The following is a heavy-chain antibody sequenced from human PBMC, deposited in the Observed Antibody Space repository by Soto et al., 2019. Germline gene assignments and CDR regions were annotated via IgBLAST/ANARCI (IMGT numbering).Heavy chain of an antibody. J-gene: IGHJ4*01. Sequence: ASVKVSCKASGYSFNRNYIHWVRQAPGQGLEWMGIINPSGGTTTDAQEFQGRVAQKFQGRVTMTRDTSTSTVYMELSSLRSEDTAVYFCARDHRPDYYDTSGSFDYWGQGTLVTVSS. CDR1: GYSFNRNY. D-gene: IGHD3-22*01. CDR2: INPSGGTT. V-gene: IGHV1-46*02. CDR3: ARDHRPDYYDTSGSFDY.